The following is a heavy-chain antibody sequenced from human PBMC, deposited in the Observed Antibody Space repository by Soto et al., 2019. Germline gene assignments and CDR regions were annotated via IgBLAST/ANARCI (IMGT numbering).Heavy chain of an antibody. CDR2: IIPIFGTA. CDR1: GGTFSSYA. D-gene: IGHD3-22*01. V-gene: IGHV1-69*13. J-gene: IGHJ6*02. Sequence: SVKVSCKGSGGTFSSYAIGWVRHAPGQGLEWVGVIIPIFGTANYAQKFQGRVTITADESTSTAYMELSSLRSEDTAVYYCATRTSGTYYYDSSGFPYYYGMDVWGQGTTVTVSS. CDR3: ATRTSGTYYYDSSGFPYYYGMDV.